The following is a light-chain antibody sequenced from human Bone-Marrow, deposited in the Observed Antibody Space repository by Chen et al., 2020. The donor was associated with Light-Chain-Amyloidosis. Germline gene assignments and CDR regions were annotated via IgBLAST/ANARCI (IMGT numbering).Light chain of an antibody. CDR2: GNN. Sequence: QSVLTQPPSVSGAPGQRVTISCTGSSSNIGAGYDVNLYQQLPGAAPRLLIYGNNNRPSGAPQRFFGFKSGTTASLAITGIQAEDEADYYCQSDDSGLSGWLFGGGTKLTVL. V-gene: IGLV1-40*01. CDR3: QSDDSGLSGWL. CDR1: SSNIGAGYD. J-gene: IGLJ3*02.